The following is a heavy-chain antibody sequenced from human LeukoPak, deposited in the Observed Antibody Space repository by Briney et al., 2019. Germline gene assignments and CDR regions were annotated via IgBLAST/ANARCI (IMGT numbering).Heavy chain of an antibody. V-gene: IGHV3-74*01. D-gene: IGHD6-19*01. Sequence: PGGSLRLSCAASGFTFSSHWMHWVRQAPGKGLVWVSRINGDGSTTTYAGSVKGRFTISRDNAKNTLYLQMNSLRAEDTAVYYCARAVAGTNALDIWGQGTLVTVSS. CDR2: INGDGSTT. CDR1: GFTFSSHW. CDR3: ARAVAGTNALDI. J-gene: IGHJ3*02.